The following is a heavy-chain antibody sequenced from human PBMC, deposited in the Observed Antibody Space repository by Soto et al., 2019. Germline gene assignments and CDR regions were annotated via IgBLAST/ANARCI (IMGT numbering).Heavy chain of an antibody. CDR3: AKVRTQSIAARLYFDY. CDR2: ISGSGGST. J-gene: IGHJ4*02. D-gene: IGHD6-6*01. V-gene: IGHV3-23*01. CDR1: GFTFSSYA. Sequence: GGSLRVSCAASGFTFSSYAMSWVRQAPGKGLEWVSAISGSGGSTYYADSVKGRFTISRDNSKNTLYLQMNSLRAEDTAVYYCAKVRTQSIAARLYFDYWGQGTLVTVSS.